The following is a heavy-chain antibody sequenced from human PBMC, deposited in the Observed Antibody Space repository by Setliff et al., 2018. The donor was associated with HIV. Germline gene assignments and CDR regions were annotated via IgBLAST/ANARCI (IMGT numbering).Heavy chain of an antibody. J-gene: IGHJ6*03. V-gene: IGHV7-4-1*02. CDR1: GYTFTKYA. CDR2: INTNTGNP. CDR3: ARDESDSLYYKDYYYMDV. Sequence: ASVKVSCKASGYTFTKYAMNWVRQAPGQGLEWMGWINTNTGNPTYAQGFTGRFVFSLDTSVSTAYLQISSLKAEDTAVYYCARDESDSLYYKDYYYMDVWGKGTTVTVSS. D-gene: IGHD3-10*01.